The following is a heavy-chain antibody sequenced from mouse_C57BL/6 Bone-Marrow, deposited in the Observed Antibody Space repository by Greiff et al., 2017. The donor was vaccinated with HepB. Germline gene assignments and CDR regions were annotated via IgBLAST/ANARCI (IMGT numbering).Heavy chain of an antibody. CDR1: GYSITSGYY. D-gene: IGHD1-1*01. V-gene: IGHV3-6*01. J-gene: IGHJ3*01. CDR2: ISYDGSN. Sequence: EVQLQESGPGLVKPSQSLSLTCSVTGYSITSGYYWNWIRQFPGNKLEWMGYISYDGSNNYNPSLKNRISITRDTSKNQFFLKLNSVTTEDTATYYCASYYYGSSYPAYWGQGTLVTVSA. CDR3: ASYYYGSSYPAY.